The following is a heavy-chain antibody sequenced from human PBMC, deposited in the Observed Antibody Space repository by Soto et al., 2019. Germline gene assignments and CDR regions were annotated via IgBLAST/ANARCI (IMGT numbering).Heavy chain of an antibody. CDR1: GGSISSSSYY. V-gene: IGHV4-39*01. Sequence: SETLSLTCTVSGGSISSSSYYWGWIRQPPGKGLEWIGSIYYSGSTYYNPSLKSRVTISVDTSKNQFSLKLSSVTAADTAVYYCASDCGSCYSDYWGQGTLVTVSS. J-gene: IGHJ4*02. CDR3: ASDCGSCYSDY. D-gene: IGHD2-15*01. CDR2: IYYSGST.